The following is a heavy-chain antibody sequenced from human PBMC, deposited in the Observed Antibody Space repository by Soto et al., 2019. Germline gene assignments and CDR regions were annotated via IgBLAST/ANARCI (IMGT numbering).Heavy chain of an antibody. J-gene: IGHJ5*02. D-gene: IGHD3-3*01. CDR2: IYPGDSDT. Sequence: PGESLKISCKASGYSFTNHWIGWVRQMPGKGLEWMGIIYPGDSDTKYRPSFQGQVTISADKSISTAYLQWSSLKASDTAMYYCVRGSSYYISGSWGQGTLVTVSS. V-gene: IGHV5-51*01. CDR1: GYSFTNHW. CDR3: VRGSSYYISGS.